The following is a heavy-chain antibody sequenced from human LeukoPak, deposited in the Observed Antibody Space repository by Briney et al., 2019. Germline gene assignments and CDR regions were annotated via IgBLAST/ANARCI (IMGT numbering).Heavy chain of an antibody. CDR2: IYYSGST. J-gene: IGHJ4*02. V-gene: IGHV4-39*07. CDR3: ARDYYDSSGYFRRDY. Sequence: SETLSLTCTVSRVSISSSNYHWGWIRQPPGKGLEWIGTIYYSGSTNYNPSLKSRVTISVDTSKNQFSLKLSSVTAADTAVYYCARDYYDSSGYFRRDYWGQGTLVTVSS. D-gene: IGHD3-22*01. CDR1: RVSISSSNYH.